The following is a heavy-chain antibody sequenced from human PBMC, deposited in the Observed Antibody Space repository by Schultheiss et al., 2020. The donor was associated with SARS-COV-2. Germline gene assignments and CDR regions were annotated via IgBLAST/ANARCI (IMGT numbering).Heavy chain of an antibody. D-gene: IGHD2-2*01. J-gene: IGHJ6*02. V-gene: IGHV4-34*01. Sequence: SETLSLTCTVSGGSISSYYWSWIRQPPGKGLEWIGEINHSGSTNYNPSLKSRVTISVDTSKNQFSLKLSSVTAADTAVYYCARARVVPAAMLPYYYGMDVWGQGTTVTVSS. CDR1: GGSISSYY. CDR3: ARARVVPAAMLPYYYGMDV. CDR2: INHSGST.